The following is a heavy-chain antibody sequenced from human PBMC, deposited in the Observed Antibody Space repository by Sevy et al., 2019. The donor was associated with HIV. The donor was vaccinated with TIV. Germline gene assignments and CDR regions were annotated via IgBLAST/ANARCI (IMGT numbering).Heavy chain of an antibody. V-gene: IGHV1-24*01. Sequence: ASVKVSCKVSGYTLTELSMHWVRQAPGKGLEWMGGFDPEDGETIYAQKFQGRVTMTEDTSTDTAYMGLSSLRSEDTAVYYCATDRLAVAGPQDFDIWGQGTMVTVSS. D-gene: IGHD6-19*01. CDR3: ATDRLAVAGPQDFDI. J-gene: IGHJ3*02. CDR1: GYTLTELS. CDR2: FDPEDGET.